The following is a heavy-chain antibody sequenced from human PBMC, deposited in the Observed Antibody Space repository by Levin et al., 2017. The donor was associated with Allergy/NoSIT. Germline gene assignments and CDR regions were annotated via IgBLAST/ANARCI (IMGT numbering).Heavy chain of an antibody. D-gene: IGHD3-16*01. J-gene: IGHJ3*02. CDR3: ARRLDDAFDI. CDR2: IYYSGST. CDR1: GGSISSSSYY. Sequence: NSSETLSLTCTVSGGSISSSSYYWGWIRQPPGKGLEWIGSIYYSGSTYYNPSLKSRVTISVDTSKSQFSLKLSSVTAADTAVYYCARRLDDAFDIWGQGTMVTVSS. V-gene: IGHV4-39*01.